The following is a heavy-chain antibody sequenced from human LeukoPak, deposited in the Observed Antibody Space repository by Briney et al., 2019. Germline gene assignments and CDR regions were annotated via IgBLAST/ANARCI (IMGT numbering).Heavy chain of an antibody. CDR2: IDPSDSYT. CDR1: GYRFTSYW. V-gene: IGHV5-10-1*01. D-gene: IGHD6-13*01. CDR3: ARSAAGCHY. J-gene: IGHJ4*02. Sequence: HGESLKISCKGSGYRFTSYWISWVREMPGKGLEWMGRIDPSDSYTNYSPSFQGHVTISADKSISTAYLQWSSLKASDTAMYYCARSAAGCHYWGQGTLVTVSS.